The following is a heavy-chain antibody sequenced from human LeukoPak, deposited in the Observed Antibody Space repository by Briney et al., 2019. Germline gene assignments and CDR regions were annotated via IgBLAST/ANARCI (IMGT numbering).Heavy chain of an antibody. CDR1: GFIFRSYG. Sequence: GGSLRLSCAASGFIFRSYGMHWVRQAPGKGLEWVSAISGSGGSTYYADSVKGRFTISRDNSKNTLYLQMNSLRAEDTAVYYCAKDRENDYGDYVWFDPWGQGTLVTVSS. CDR2: ISGSGGST. V-gene: IGHV3-23*01. J-gene: IGHJ5*02. CDR3: AKDRENDYGDYVWFDP. D-gene: IGHD4-17*01.